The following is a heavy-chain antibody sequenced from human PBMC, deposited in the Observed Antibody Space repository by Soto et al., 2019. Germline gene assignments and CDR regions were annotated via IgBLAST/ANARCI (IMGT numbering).Heavy chain of an antibody. D-gene: IGHD7-27*01. V-gene: IGHV1-69*01. Sequence: QVQLVQSGAEVKKPGSSVKVSCKASGGTFSSYTISWVRQAPGQGLEWMGGITPIFGTPNYAQTFQGRVTILADESQSTAYMELSSLRSWDTAVYYCAREGGVPGAFDFWGQGTLVTVSS. J-gene: IGHJ4*02. CDR1: GGTFSSYT. CDR2: ITPIFGTP. CDR3: AREGGVPGAFDF.